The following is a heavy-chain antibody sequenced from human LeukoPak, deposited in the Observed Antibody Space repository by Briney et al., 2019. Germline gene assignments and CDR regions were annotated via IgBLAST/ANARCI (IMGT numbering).Heavy chain of an antibody. J-gene: IGHJ5*02. CDR2: INHSGST. V-gene: IGHV4-34*01. CDR3: ARRRAGLRRDLWFDP. CDR1: GGSFSGYY. Sequence: SETLSLTCAVYGGSFSGYYWSWIRQPPGKGLEWIGEINHSGSTNYNPSLKSRVNISVDTSKNQFSLKLSSVTAADTGVYYCARRRAGLRRDLWFDPWGQGTQVTVSS. D-gene: IGHD2-15*01.